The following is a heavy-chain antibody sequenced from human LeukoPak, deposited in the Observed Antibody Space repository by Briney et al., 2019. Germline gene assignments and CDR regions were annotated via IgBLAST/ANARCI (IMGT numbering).Heavy chain of an antibody. Sequence: SETLSLTCTVAGGSISRYYWSWIRQPAGKGLEWIGRIYGSGSTDYNPSLKSRVTMSVDTSKNQFSLNLTSVTAADTAIYCCAREGSTSYYYYMDVWGKGTTVTVSS. CDR1: GGSISRYY. J-gene: IGHJ6*03. CDR3: AREGSTSYYYYMDV. V-gene: IGHV4-4*07. CDR2: IYGSGST.